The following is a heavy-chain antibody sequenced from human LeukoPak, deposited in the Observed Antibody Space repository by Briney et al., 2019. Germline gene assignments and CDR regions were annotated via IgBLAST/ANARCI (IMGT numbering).Heavy chain of an antibody. D-gene: IGHD3-10*01. CDR3: AREFWGTMVRGGAMDV. Sequence: SVKVSRKASGGTFNNYNINWVRQAPGQGLEWMGTIIPSFGIPSYAEKFKGRVTITADKSTSAAYMELSNLRPEDTAVYYCAREFWGTMVRGGAMDVWGLGTPVIVTS. CDR1: GGTFNNYN. CDR2: IIPSFGIP. V-gene: IGHV1-69*02. J-gene: IGHJ6*02.